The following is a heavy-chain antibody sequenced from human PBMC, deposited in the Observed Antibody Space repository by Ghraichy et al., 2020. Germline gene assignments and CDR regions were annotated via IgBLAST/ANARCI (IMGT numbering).Heavy chain of an antibody. CDR1: GGSFSGYY. CDR2: INHSGST. Sequence: SETRSLTCAVYGGSFSGYYWSWIRQPPGKGLEWIGEINHSGSTNYNPSLKSRVTISVDTSKNQFSLKLSSVTAADTAVYYCARDRRDDYVWGSYRYRSLDCWGQGTLVTVSS. CDR3: ARDRRDDYVWGSYRYRSLDC. J-gene: IGHJ4*02. V-gene: IGHV4-34*01. D-gene: IGHD3-16*02.